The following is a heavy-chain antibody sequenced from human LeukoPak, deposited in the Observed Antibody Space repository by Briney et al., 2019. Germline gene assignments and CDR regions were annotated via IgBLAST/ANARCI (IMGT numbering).Heavy chain of an antibody. Sequence: GGSLRLSCAASGFTFSSYGMHWVRQAPGKGLEWVALIWYDGSNKHYADSVKGRFTISRDNSKNALYLQMNSLRAEDTALYYCARGSDYNGGSFDYWGQGILVTVSS. CDR3: ARGSDYNGGSFDY. V-gene: IGHV3-33*01. CDR1: GFTFSSYG. CDR2: IWYDGSNK. J-gene: IGHJ4*02. D-gene: IGHD3-16*01.